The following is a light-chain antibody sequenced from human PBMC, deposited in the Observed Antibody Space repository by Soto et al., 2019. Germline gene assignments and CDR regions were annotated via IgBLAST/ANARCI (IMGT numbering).Light chain of an antibody. Sequence: EIVLTQSPATLSLSPGERATLSCRASQSVSSYLAWYQQKPGQAPRLLIYDASNRATGIPARFSGSGSGTDSLPTSSLVAQEVSADYCRQRSKNPITFGQGTRLEI. J-gene: IGKJ5*01. CDR3: RQRSKNPIT. CDR2: DAS. V-gene: IGKV3-11*01. CDR1: QSVSSY.